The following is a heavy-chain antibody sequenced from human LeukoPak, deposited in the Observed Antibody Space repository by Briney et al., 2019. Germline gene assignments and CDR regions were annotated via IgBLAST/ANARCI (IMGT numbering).Heavy chain of an antibody. D-gene: IGHD2-15*01. CDR1: GGSISSSNW. V-gene: IGHV4-4*02. CDR3: ARLYCSGGSCYGDWFDP. Sequence: SETLSLTCAVSGGSISSSNWWSWVRQPPGKGLEWIGEIYHSGSTNYNPSPKSRVTISVDKSKNQFSLKLSSVTAADTAVYYCARLYCSGGSCYGDWFDPWGQGTLVTVSS. J-gene: IGHJ5*02. CDR2: IYHSGST.